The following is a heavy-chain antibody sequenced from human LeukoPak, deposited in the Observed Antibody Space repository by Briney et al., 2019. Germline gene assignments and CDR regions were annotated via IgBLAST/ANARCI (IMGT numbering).Heavy chain of an antibody. V-gene: IGHV3-9*01. J-gene: IGHJ4*02. D-gene: IGHD1-26*01. CDR1: GFTFDDYA. CDR2: INWNGNGI. Sequence: GGSLRLSCAASGFTFDDYAMHWVRQAPGKGLEWVSGINWNGNGIDYADSVRGRFTISRDNAKNSLFLQMNSLRSEDTAFYYCAKDPYSGPADNYFDSWGLGTLVTVSS. CDR3: AKDPYSGPADNYFDS.